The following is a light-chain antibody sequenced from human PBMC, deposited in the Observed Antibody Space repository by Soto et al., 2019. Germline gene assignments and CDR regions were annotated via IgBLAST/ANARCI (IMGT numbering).Light chain of an antibody. Sequence: QSALTQPASVSGSPGQSITISCTGTSSDVGGYNYVSWYQQYPGKAPKLMIYEVSNRPSGVSTRFSGSKSGNTASLAISGLQTEDEADYYCSSYTSGSTYVFGTGTKAPS. J-gene: IGLJ1*01. CDR1: SSDVGGYNY. V-gene: IGLV2-14*01. CDR2: EVS. CDR3: SSYTSGSTYV.